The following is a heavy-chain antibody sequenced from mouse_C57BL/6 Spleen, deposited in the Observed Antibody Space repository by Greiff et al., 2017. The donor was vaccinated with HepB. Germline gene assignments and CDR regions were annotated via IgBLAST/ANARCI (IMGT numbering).Heavy chain of an antibody. D-gene: IGHD4-1*01. J-gene: IGHJ1*03. Sequence: EVKLMESGPELVKPGASVKISCKASGYSFTGYYMNWVKQSPEKSLEWIGEINPSTGGTTYNQKFKAKATLTVDKSSSTAYMQLKSLTSEDSAVYYCARGGANWDGYFDVWGTGTTVTVSS. V-gene: IGHV1-42*01. CDR1: GYSFTGYY. CDR3: ARGGANWDGYFDV. CDR2: INPSTGGT.